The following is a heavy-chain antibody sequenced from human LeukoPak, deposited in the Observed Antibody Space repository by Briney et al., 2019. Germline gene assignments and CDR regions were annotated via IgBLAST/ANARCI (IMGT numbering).Heavy chain of an antibody. CDR2: INWNGGST. CDR1: GFTFDDYG. CDR3: ARRHTTNWYNWFDP. J-gene: IGHJ5*02. Sequence: GGSLRLSCAASGFTFDDYGMSWVRQAPGEGLEWVSDINWNGGSTDYADSVKGRFTISRDNAKNSLYLHMSSLRDEDTAFYYCARRHTTNWYNWFDPWGQGTLVIVSS. D-gene: IGHD1-1*01. V-gene: IGHV3-20*04.